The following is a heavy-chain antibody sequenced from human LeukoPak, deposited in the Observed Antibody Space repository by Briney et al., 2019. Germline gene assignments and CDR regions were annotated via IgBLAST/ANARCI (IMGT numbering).Heavy chain of an antibody. V-gene: IGHV4-39*07. CDR1: GGSISSNSYY. CDR3: ARDSPYSSSWHTIYHYYYYYYMDV. J-gene: IGHJ6*03. D-gene: IGHD6-13*01. Sequence: SETLSLTCTVSGGSISSNSYYWGWIRQPPGKGLQWIGSIYYSGSTYYNPSLKSRVTISVDTSKNQFSLKLSSVTAADTAVYYCARDSPYSSSWHTIYHYYYYYYMDVWGKGTTVTVSS. CDR2: IYYSGST.